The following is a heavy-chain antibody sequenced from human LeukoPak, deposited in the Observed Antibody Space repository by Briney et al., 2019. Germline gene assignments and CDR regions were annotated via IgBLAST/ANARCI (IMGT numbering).Heavy chain of an antibody. CDR2: ISYDGSNK. Sequence: GGSLRLSCAASGFTFSSYAMHWVRQAPGKGLEWVAVISYDGSNKYYADSVKGRFTISRDNSKNTLYLQMNSLRAEDTAVYYCAGCGYSYGEPFDYWGQGTLVTVSS. J-gene: IGHJ4*02. CDR1: GFTFSSYA. V-gene: IGHV3-30-3*01. D-gene: IGHD5-18*01. CDR3: AGCGYSYGEPFDY.